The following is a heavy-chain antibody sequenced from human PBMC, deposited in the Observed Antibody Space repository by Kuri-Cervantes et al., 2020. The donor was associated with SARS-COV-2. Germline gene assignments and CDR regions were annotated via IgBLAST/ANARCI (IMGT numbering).Heavy chain of an antibody. Sequence: SCAISGDSVSSNSAAWNWIRQSPSRGLEWLGRTYYRSKWYNDYAVSVKSRITINPDTSKNQFSLQLNSVTPEDTAVYYCARGWGTREYYYYGMDVWGQGTTVTVSS. J-gene: IGHJ6*02. CDR3: ARGWGTREYYYYGMDV. CDR1: GDSVSSNSAA. CDR2: TYYRSKWYN. V-gene: IGHV6-1*01. D-gene: IGHD3-16*01.